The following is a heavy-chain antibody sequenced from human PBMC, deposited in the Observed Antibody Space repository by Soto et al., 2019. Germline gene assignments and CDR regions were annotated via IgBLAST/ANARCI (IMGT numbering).Heavy chain of an antibody. CDR2: IHSDGSST. V-gene: IGHV3-74*01. Sequence: EVQLVESGGGLVQPGGSLRLSCAASGFTFNNYWLHWVRQAPGKGLVWVSRIHSDGSSTNYADSVKGRFTISRDNAKNTLYMQMNSLRAEDTAVYYCARGKYGGFDFWGQGTLVTVSS. J-gene: IGHJ4*02. CDR3: ARGKYGGFDF. D-gene: IGHD4-17*01. CDR1: GFTFNNYW.